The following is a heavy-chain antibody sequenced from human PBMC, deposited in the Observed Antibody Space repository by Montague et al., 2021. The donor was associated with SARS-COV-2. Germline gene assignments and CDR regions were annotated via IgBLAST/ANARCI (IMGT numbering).Heavy chain of an antibody. CDR3: TRDQFFQQHLQ. Sequence: SLRLSCAGPGFTLSNNYMSWVRQAPGKGLEWVSILYADGSTKNADSVRGRFTIFRDNSRNTLYLQMNSLRTEDTATYYCTRDQFFQQHLQWGQGILVVVSS. J-gene: IGHJ4*02. CDR1: GFTLSNNY. D-gene: IGHD3-3*01. CDR2: LYADGST. V-gene: IGHV3-66*02.